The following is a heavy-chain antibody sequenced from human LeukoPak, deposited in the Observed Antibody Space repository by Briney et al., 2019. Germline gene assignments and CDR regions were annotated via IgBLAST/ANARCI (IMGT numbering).Heavy chain of an antibody. V-gene: IGHV1-46*03. CDR3: AMATVTTGYYFDY. D-gene: IGHD4-17*01. CDR2: INPSGGST. CDR1: GYTFTSYY. J-gene: IGHJ4*02. Sequence: GASVTVSCKASGYTFTSYYMHWVRQAPGQGLEWMGIINPSGGSTSYAQKFQGRVTMTRDTSTSTVYMELSSLRSEDTAVYYCAMATVTTGYYFDYWGQGTLVTVSS.